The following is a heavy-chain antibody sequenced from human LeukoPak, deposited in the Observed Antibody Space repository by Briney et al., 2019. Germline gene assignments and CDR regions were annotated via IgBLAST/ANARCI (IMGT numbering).Heavy chain of an antibody. D-gene: IGHD2-15*01. Sequence: KPSETLSLTCSVSGASVTNFYWTWIRQPAGKGLEYIGRIYASGSIDYNPSLKSRVTLSVDLSNNQFSLNLTSVTAADTALYYCARSARFNYFYMDVWGKGTSVTVSS. CDR2: IYASGSI. CDR1: GASVTNFY. J-gene: IGHJ6*03. V-gene: IGHV4-4*07. CDR3: ARSARFNYFYMDV.